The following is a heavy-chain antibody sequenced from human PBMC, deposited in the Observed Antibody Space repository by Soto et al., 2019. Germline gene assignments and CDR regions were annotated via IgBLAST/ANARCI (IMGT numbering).Heavy chain of an antibody. J-gene: IGHJ2*01. V-gene: IGHV4-59*13. Sequence: PSETLSLTCTVSGGYISSYDWSWIRQSPGKGLEWIGDMYYSGDTNYNPSLKSRVTMSIDTSKNQFSLRLSSVTAADRAVYYCARDRTAKFAPYWHFDLWGRGTLVTVSS. CDR1: GGYISSYD. CDR2: MYYSGDT. D-gene: IGHD2-21*02. CDR3: ARDRTAKFAPYWHFDL.